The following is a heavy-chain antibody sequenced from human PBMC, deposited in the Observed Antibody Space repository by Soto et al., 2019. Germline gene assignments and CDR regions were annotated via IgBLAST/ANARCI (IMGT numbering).Heavy chain of an antibody. V-gene: IGHV3-20*04. D-gene: IGHD2-15*01. CDR1: GFTFDDYG. CDR3: ARDRVVVAASYYYGMDV. Sequence: EVQLVESGGGVVRPGGSLRLSCAASGFTFDDYGMSWVRQAPGKGLEWVSGINWNGGSTGYADSVKGRFTISRDNAKNSLYLQMNSLRAKDTALYYCARDRVVVAASYYYGMDVWGQGTTVTVSS. CDR2: INWNGGST. J-gene: IGHJ6*02.